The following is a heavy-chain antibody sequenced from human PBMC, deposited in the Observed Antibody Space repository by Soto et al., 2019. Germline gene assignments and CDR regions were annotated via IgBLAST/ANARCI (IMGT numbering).Heavy chain of an antibody. CDR2: ISSSSSTI. J-gene: IGHJ4*02. CDR3: ARRGYGGYDSLHFDY. V-gene: IGHV3-48*01. CDR1: GFTFSSYS. Sequence: PGGSLRLSCAASGFTFSSYSMNWVRQAPGKGLEWVSYISSSSSTIYYADSVKGRFTISRDNAKNSLYLQMNSLRAEDTAVYYCARRGYGGYDSLHFDYWGQGTLVTVSS. D-gene: IGHD5-12*01.